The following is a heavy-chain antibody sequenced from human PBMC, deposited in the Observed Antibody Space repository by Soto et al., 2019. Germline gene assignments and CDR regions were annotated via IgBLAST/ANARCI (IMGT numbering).Heavy chain of an antibody. Sequence: ASVKVSCKASGYTFTGYYMHWVRQAPGQGLEWMGWINPNSGGTNYAQKFQGRVTMTRDNSKNTLYLQMNSLRAEDTAVYYCAALGYCSGGSCYGGLDYWGQGTLVTVSS. CDR1: GYTFTGYY. J-gene: IGHJ4*02. D-gene: IGHD2-15*01. V-gene: IGHV1-2*02. CDR2: INPNSGGT. CDR3: AALGYCSGGSCYGGLDY.